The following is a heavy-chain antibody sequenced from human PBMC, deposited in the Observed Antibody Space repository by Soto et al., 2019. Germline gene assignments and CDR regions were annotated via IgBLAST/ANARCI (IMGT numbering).Heavy chain of an antibody. Sequence: PGGSLRLSCAASGFTFSSYAMSWVRQAPGKGLEWVSAISGSGGSTYYADSVKGRFTISRDSSKNTLYLQMNSLRAEDTAVYYCAKTGGYSYDLYFDYWGQGTLVTVSS. V-gene: IGHV3-23*01. D-gene: IGHD5-18*01. CDR2: ISGSGGST. J-gene: IGHJ4*02. CDR1: GFTFSSYA. CDR3: AKTGGYSYDLYFDY.